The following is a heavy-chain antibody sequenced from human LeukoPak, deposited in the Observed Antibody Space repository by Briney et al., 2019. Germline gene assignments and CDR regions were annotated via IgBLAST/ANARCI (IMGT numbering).Heavy chain of an antibody. CDR2: ISGGST. D-gene: IGHD6-6*01. CDR1: GFTVSSNE. CDR3: KNGSRSIAARPTDAFDI. Sequence: QSGGSQRLSCAASGFTVSSNEMSWLRQAPGKGLEWVSSISGGSTYYADSRKGRFTISRDNSKNTLHLQMNSLRAEDTAVYYCKNGSRSIAARPTDAFDIWGQGTMVTVSS. J-gene: IGHJ3*02. V-gene: IGHV3-38-3*01.